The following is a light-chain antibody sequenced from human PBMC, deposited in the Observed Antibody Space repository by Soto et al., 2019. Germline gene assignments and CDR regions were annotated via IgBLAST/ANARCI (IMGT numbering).Light chain of an antibody. Sequence: DIQMTQSPSTLSASVGDRVTITCRASQSISGGLAWYQQKPEKAPNLLIYKASSLESGVPSRFSGSGSGTEFTLTISSLQPDDFATYYCQQYNSYPYTFGQGTKLEIK. J-gene: IGKJ2*01. CDR1: QSISGG. CDR3: QQYNSYPYT. V-gene: IGKV1-5*03. CDR2: KAS.